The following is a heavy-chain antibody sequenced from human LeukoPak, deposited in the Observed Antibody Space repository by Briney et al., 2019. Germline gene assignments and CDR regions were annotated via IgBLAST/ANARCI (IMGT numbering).Heavy chain of an antibody. CDR1: GFTFSSHS. D-gene: IGHD3-3*01. V-gene: IGHV3-7*01. Sequence: GGSLRLSCATFGFTFSSHSMSWVRQAPGKGLEWVANIKQDGSEKHYVDSVKGRFSISRDNTKNSLYLQMNSLRAEDTVVYYCARAMGTSYGFWSGSYTVSYYYYMDVWGKGTTVAVS. CDR3: ARAMGTSYGFWSGSYTVSYYYYMDV. J-gene: IGHJ6*03. CDR2: IKQDGSEK.